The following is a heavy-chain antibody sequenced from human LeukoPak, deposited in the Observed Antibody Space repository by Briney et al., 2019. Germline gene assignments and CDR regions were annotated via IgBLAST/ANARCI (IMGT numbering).Heavy chain of an antibody. V-gene: IGHV3-21*01. Sequence: GGSLGLSCAASGFTFSSYSMNWVRQAPGKGLEWVSSISSSSSYIYYADSVKGRFTISRDNAKNSLYLQMNSLRAEDTAVYYCARGIDGSGSYTLFDYWGQGTLVTVSS. CDR2: ISSSSSYI. CDR3: ARGIDGSGSYTLFDY. J-gene: IGHJ4*02. D-gene: IGHD3-10*01. CDR1: GFTFSSYS.